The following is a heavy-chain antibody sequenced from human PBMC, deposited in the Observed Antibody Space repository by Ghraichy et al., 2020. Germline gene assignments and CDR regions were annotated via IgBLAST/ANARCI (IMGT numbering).Heavy chain of an antibody. CDR2: FYLTGTI. D-gene: IGHD1-26*01. CDR3: ARGGPPQSGSYPDAFDI. Sequence: SETLSLTCIVSGDSVSSSSYYWSWIRQPPGQGLEWITSFYLTGTIYYNPSLKRRVTMSVDRSTNQFSLRLTSVTAADTAVYYCARGGPPQSGSYPDAFDIWGQGTIITVSS. J-gene: IGHJ3*02. CDR1: GDSVSSSSYY. V-gene: IGHV4-39*07.